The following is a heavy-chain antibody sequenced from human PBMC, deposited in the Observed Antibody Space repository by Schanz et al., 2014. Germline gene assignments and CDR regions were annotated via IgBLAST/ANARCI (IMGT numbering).Heavy chain of an antibody. CDR3: GRDYSGGALDY. CDR2: VCYDGSKK. Sequence: EQVVESGGCLVQPGRSLRLSCAASGFTFSSYGMHWVRQVPGKGLEWVAVVCYDGSKKYYADSVKGRFTISRDNSKNTMDLQMNSLRPEDTAVYYCGRDYSGGALDYWGQGTLVAVSS. CDR1: GFTFSSYG. J-gene: IGHJ4*02. D-gene: IGHD6-19*01. V-gene: IGHV3-33*01.